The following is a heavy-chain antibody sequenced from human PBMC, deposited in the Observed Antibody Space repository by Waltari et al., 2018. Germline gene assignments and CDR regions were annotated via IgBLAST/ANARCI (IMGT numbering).Heavy chain of an antibody. V-gene: IGHV4-34*01. CDR2: INHSGRT. D-gene: IGHD3-3*01. CDR1: GESFSGYY. CDR3: ARANTIFGVIRTWYYMDV. Sequence: QVQLQQWGAGLLKPSETLSLTCVVSGESFSGYYWSWIRQSPGKGLEWIGEINHSGRTNYNPSLKSRVTISIDTSKIQFSLKLRSVTVADTAVYYCARANTIFGVIRTWYYMDVWGKGTPVTVSS. J-gene: IGHJ6*03.